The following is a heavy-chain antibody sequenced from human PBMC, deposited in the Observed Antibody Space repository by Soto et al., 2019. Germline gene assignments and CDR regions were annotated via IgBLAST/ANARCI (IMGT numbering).Heavy chain of an antibody. V-gene: IGHV3-30-3*01. CDR3: ARGWVYCSSTSCYESERRYY. CDR1: GFTFSSYA. D-gene: IGHD2-2*01. J-gene: IGHJ4*02. CDR2: ISNDGSNK. Sequence: QVQLVESGGGVVQPGRSLRLSCAASGFTFSSYAMHWVRQAPGKGLERVAVISNDGSNKYYADSVKGRFTISRDNSKNTLYLQMKNLRAEDTAVYYCARGWVYCSSTSCYESERRYYWGQGTLVTVSS.